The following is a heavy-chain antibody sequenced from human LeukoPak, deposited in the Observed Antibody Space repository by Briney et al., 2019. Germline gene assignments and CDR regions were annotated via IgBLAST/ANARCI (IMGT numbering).Heavy chain of an antibody. V-gene: IGHV3-53*01. CDR1: EFTVKSNY. Sequence: PGGSLRLSCAASEFTVKSNYMSWVRQIPGKGLEWDSVIYSGGSTHYADSVKGRFTISRDKSKNTLYLQMNSLRAEDTAVYYCARVGQQLGYYFDYWGQGTLVTVSS. CDR2: IYSGGST. J-gene: IGHJ4*02. D-gene: IGHD6-13*01. CDR3: ARVGQQLGYYFDY.